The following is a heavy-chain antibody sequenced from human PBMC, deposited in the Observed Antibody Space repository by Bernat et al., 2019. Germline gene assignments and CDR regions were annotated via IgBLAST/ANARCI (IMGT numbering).Heavy chain of an antibody. CDR1: GFTFSSYA. D-gene: IGHD4-23*01. Sequence: EVQLLESGGGLVQPGGSLRLSCAASGFTFSSYAMSWVRQAPGKGLEWVSAISGSGGSTYYADSVKGRFTISRDNAKNSLYLQMNSLRAEDTAVYYCARDRGHSGVDYWGQGTLVTVSS. CDR3: ARDRGHSGVDY. V-gene: IGHV3-23*01. CDR2: ISGSGGST. J-gene: IGHJ4*02.